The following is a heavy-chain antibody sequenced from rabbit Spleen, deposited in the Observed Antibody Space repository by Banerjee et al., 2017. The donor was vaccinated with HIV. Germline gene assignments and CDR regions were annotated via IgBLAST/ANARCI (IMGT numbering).Heavy chain of an antibody. CDR3: ARNYVNAFDP. V-gene: IGHV1S47*01. CDR2: IEPIFGNT. CDR1: EFDFSNYG. J-gene: IGHJ2*01. D-gene: IGHD1-1*01. Sequence: QEQLKETGGGLVQPGGSLKLSCKASEFDFSNYGVSWVRQAPGKGLEWIGYIEPIFGNTYYANWVNGRFTISSHNAQNTLYLQLTSLTAADTATYFCARNYVNAFDPWGPGTLVTVS.